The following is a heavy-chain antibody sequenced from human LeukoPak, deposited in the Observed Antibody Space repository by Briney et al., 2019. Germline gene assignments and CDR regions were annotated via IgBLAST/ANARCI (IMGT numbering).Heavy chain of an antibody. J-gene: IGHJ4*02. CDR3: AKRGVVIRVILVGFHKEAYYFDS. V-gene: IGHV3-23*01. D-gene: IGHD3-22*01. CDR2: ISGSGGST. Sequence: GGSLRLSCVGSGFSFTYAWMSWVRQAPGKGLEWVAGISGSGGSTYYADSVKGRFTISRDNSKNTLYLQMISLRAEDTAVYFCAKRGVVIRVILVGFHKEAYYFDSWGQGALVTVSS. CDR1: GFSFTYAW.